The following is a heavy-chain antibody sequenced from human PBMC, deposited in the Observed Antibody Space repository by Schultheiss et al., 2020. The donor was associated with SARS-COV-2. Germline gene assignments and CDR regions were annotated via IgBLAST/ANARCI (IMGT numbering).Heavy chain of an antibody. CDR3: ARDRLSSGWYPDS. D-gene: IGHD6-19*01. J-gene: IGHJ4*02. V-gene: IGHV6-1*01. Sequence: SQTLSLTCAISGDSVSSNIFSNIVAWDWIRQSPSRGLEWLGRTYFRSKWYNDYAPSVTSRITITPDISKNQFSLQLNSVTPEDTAVYYCARDRLSSGWYPDSWGQGTQVTVSS. CDR1: GDSVSSNIFSNIVA. CDR2: TYFRSKWYN.